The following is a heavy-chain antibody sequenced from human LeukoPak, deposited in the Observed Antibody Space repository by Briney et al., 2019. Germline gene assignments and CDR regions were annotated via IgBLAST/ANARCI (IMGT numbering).Heavy chain of an antibody. J-gene: IGHJ5*02. CDR3: ARGPLRGVILPRWFDP. D-gene: IGHD3-10*01. CDR2: IYYSGST. CDR1: GGSISSGDYY. V-gene: IGHV4-30-4*01. Sequence: PSETLSLTCTVSGGSISSGDYYWSWIRQPPGKGLEWIGYIYYSGSTYYNPSLKSRVTISVDTSKNQFSLKLSSVTAADTAVYYCARGPLRGVILPRWFDPGGQGTLVTVPS.